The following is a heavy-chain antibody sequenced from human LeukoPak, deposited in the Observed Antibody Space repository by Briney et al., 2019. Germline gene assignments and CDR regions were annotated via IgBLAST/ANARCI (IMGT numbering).Heavy chain of an antibody. V-gene: IGHV3-23*01. D-gene: IGHD2-2*02. CDR3: AKDLSVPAAIPGQNAFDI. J-gene: IGHJ3*02. CDR2: ISGSGGST. Sequence: GGSLRLSCAASGFTFSSYAMSWVRQAPGKGLEWVSAISGSGGSTYYADSVKGRFTISRDNSKNTLYLQMNSLRAEDTAVYYCAKDLSVPAAIPGQNAFDIWGQGTMVTVSS. CDR1: GFTFSSYA.